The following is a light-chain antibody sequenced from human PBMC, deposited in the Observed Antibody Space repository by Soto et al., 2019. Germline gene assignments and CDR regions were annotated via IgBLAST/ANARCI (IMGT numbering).Light chain of an antibody. CDR3: QHYSGDRAT. V-gene: IGKV1-5*03. CDR1: QSINKW. CDR2: EVS. J-gene: IGKJ1*01. Sequence: DILLTQSPSTLSASVGDRVTISCRASQSINKWLAWYQHKPGKAPNLLIYEVSTLHSGVPSRFSGSGSGTEFALTISSLRHEDFATYYCQHYSGDRATFGQGTKVDI.